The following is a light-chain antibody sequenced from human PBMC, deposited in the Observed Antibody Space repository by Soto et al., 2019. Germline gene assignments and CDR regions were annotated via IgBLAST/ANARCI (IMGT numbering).Light chain of an antibody. V-gene: IGLV1-44*01. CDR1: SSNIGSNT. J-gene: IGLJ2*01. CDR2: SNN. CDR3: AAWDDSLNGPV. Sequence: QSVLTQPPSASGTPGQRVTISCSGSSSNIGSNTVNWYQQHPATAPKLLIYSNNQRPSGVPDRFSGSKSGASASLAISGLQSEDEADYYCAAWDDSLNGPVFGGGTKLTVL.